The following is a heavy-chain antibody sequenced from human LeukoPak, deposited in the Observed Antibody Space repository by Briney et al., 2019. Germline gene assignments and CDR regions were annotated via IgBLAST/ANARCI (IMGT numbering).Heavy chain of an antibody. CDR3: ARGRYHSHNSITMVRGVIMGY. J-gene: IGHJ4*02. CDR1: GYTFTSYD. V-gene: IGHV1-8*01. Sequence: GASVKVSCKASGYTFTSYDINWVRQATGQGLEWMGWMNPNSGNTGYAQKFQGRVTMTRNTSISTAYMELSSLRSEDTAVYYCARGRYHSHNSITMVRGVIMGYWGQGTLVTVSS. CDR2: MNPNSGNT. D-gene: IGHD3-10*01.